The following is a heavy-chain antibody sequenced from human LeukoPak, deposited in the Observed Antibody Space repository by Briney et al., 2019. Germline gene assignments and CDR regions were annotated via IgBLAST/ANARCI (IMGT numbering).Heavy chain of an antibody. J-gene: IGHJ4*02. V-gene: IGHV3-48*03. CDR3: ARCPYSSGSPIDY. CDR1: GFTFSSYE. Sequence: GGSLRLSCAASGFTFSSYEMNWVRQAPGKGLEWVSYISSSGSTIYYADSVKGRFTISGDNAKNSLYLQMNSLRAEDTAVYYCARCPYSSGSPIDYWGQGTLVTVSS. CDR2: ISSSGSTI. D-gene: IGHD6-19*01.